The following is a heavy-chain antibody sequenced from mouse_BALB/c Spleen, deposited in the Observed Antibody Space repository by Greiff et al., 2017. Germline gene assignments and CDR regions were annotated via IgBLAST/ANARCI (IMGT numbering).Heavy chain of an antibody. CDR2: IRNKANGYTT. CDR1: GFTFTDYY. V-gene: IGHV7-3*02. J-gene: IGHJ4*01. CDR3: ARDPGGAMDY. Sequence: EVQVVESGGGLVPPGGSLRLSCAPSGFTFTDYYMSWVRQPPGKALEWLGFIRNKANGYTTEYSASVKGRFTISRDNSQSILYLQMNTLRAEDSATYYCARDPGGAMDYWGQGTSVTVSS.